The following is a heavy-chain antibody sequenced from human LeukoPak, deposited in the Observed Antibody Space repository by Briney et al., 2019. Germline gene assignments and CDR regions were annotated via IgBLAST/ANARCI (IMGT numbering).Heavy chain of an antibody. D-gene: IGHD6-19*01. CDR3: ARHDYSSGMNWFDP. Sequence: SETLSLTCTVSGGSISSSSYSWGWIRQPPGKGLEWIGSIYYSGSTYYNPSLKSRVTIFVDTSKNQFSLKLSSVTAADTAMYYCARHDYSSGMNWFDPWGQGTLVTVSS. CDR2: IYYSGST. J-gene: IGHJ5*02. V-gene: IGHV4-39*01. CDR1: GGSISSSSYS.